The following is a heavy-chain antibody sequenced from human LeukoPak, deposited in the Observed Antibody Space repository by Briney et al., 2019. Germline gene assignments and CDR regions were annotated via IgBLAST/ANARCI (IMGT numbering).Heavy chain of an antibody. CDR3: AKDLGGSSAGY. D-gene: IGHD1-26*01. CDR2: ISGSGGST. V-gene: IGHV3-23*01. CDR1: GFTFSSHA. Sequence: GGSLRLSCAASGFTFSSHAMSWVRQAPGKGLEWVSAISGSGGSTYYADSVKGRFTISRDNSKNTLYLQMNSLRAEDTAVYYCAKDLGGSSAGYWGQGTLVTVSS. J-gene: IGHJ4*02.